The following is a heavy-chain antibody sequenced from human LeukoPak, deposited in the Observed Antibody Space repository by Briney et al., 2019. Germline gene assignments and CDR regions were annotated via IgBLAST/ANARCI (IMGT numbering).Heavy chain of an antibody. J-gene: IGHJ5*02. Sequence: ASVKVSCKASGGTFSSYAISWVRQAPGQGLEWMGGIIPIFGTANYAQKFQGRVTITTDESTSTAYMELCSLRSEDTAVYYCARVGWLQLGSWFDPWGQGTLITVSS. V-gene: IGHV1-69*05. CDR2: IIPIFGTA. CDR3: ARVGWLQLGSWFDP. D-gene: IGHD5-24*01. CDR1: GGTFSSYA.